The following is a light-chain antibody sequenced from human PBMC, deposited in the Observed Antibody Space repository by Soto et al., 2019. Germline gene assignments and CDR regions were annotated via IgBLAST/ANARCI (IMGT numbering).Light chain of an antibody. CDR3: QQYESLPLT. V-gene: IGKV1-33*01. CDR2: DAY. Sequence: DIQITQTPSSLSASVEDRVTITFQASQDINKNLIWYQQKRGKAAKLLIYDAYDLETGVPSMFSGRGSGTGFTFTISSLQPEDFATYYRQQYESLPLTFGQGTRLEIK. CDR1: QDINKN. J-gene: IGKJ5*01.